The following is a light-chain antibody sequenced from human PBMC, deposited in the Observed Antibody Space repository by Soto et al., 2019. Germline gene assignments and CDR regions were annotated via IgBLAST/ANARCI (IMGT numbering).Light chain of an antibody. CDR1: QSVSTY. CDR3: QQYNNWPLVT. V-gene: IGKV3-15*01. Sequence: VLTQSQATLSVSPGERATLSCRASQSVSTYLAWYQQKPGQAPRLLIFGASTRATGIPARFSGSGSGSEFTLTISSLQSEDFAVYSCQQYNNWPLVTFGGGTKVEIK. J-gene: IGKJ4*01. CDR2: GAS.